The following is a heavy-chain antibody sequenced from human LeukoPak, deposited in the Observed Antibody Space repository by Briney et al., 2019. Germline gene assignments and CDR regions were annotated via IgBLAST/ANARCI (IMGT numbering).Heavy chain of an antibody. V-gene: IGHV5-10-1*01. CDR2: IDPGDSYT. CDR3: ARHEYSIAAAGPTSDY. D-gene: IGHD6-13*01. J-gene: IGHJ4*02. CDR1: GYSFTSYW. Sequence: GESLRISCKGSGYSFTSYWISWVRQMPGKGLEWMGRIDPGDSYTNYSPSFQGHVTISADKSISTAYLQWSSLKASDTAMYYCARHEYSIAAAGPTSDYWGQGTLVTVSS.